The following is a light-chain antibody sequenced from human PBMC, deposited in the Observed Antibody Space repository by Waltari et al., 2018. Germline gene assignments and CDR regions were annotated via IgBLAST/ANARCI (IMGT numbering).Light chain of an antibody. Sequence: IQRTQSPSTLSASVGDRVSITCRASQSILTWLAWYQQKPGKSPKLLIYKASNLQSGVPFRFSGCGSGTEFTLTISILQPDDFATYYCQQYSTHYTFGQGTKVE. J-gene: IGKJ2*01. CDR1: QSILTW. CDR3: QQYSTHYT. V-gene: IGKV1-5*03. CDR2: KAS.